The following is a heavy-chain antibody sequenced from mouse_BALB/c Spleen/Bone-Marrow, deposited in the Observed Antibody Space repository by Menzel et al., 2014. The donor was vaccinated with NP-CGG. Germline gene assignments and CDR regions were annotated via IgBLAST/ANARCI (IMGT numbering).Heavy chain of an antibody. CDR2: ISSGSTAI. CDR1: GFTFSSFG. CDR3: ARQGIYYGYDPFAY. D-gene: IGHD2-2*01. V-gene: IGHV5-17*02. J-gene: IGHJ3*01. Sequence: EVQLVESGGGLVQPGGSRKLSCAASGFTFSSFGMHWVRQAPEKGLEWVAYISSGSTAICYADTVKGRFTISRDNAKNTLYLQMSRLKSEDTAMYYCARQGIYYGYDPFAYWGQGTLVTVS.